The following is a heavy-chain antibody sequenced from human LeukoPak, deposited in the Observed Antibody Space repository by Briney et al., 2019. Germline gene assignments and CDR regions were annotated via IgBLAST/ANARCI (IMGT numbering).Heavy chain of an antibody. D-gene: IGHD2-21*02. CDR2: ISYDGSNK. CDR3: ARDRFKEYGDTELGY. V-gene: IGHV3-30*04. Sequence: PGGSLRLSCAASGFTFSSYAMHWVRQAPGKGLEWVAVISYDGSNKYYADSVKGRFTISRDNSKNTLYLQMNSLRAEDTAVYYCARDRFKEYGDTELGYWGQGILVTVSS. CDR1: GFTFSSYA. J-gene: IGHJ4*02.